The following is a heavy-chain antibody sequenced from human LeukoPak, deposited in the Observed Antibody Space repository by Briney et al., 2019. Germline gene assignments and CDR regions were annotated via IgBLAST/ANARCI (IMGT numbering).Heavy chain of an antibody. CDR2: TSKDGSDT. V-gene: IGHV3-74*01. D-gene: IGHD5-12*01. CDR3: ARGGYRGSYYRFS. Sequence: GGSLRLSCAASGFTFSDSWIHWVRQAPGKGPEWLSRTSKDGSDTVYADSAKGRLTASRDNAKNTVYLELTNLRPDDTALYYCARGGYRGSYYRFSWGRGTLVTVAS. J-gene: IGHJ4*02. CDR1: GFTFSDSW.